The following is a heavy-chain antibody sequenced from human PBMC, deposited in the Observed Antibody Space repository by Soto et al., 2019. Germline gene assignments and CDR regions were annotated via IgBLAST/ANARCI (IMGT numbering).Heavy chain of an antibody. V-gene: IGHV1-8*01. CDR2: MNPNSGNT. D-gene: IGHD2-15*01. J-gene: IGHJ3*02. CDR3: ARKRERGGYGSCGSCYSVGSSFLTFGS. CDR1: GYTFTSYD. Sequence: ASVKVSCKASGYTFTSYDINWVRQATGQGLEWMGWMNPNSGNTGYAQKFQGRVTMTRNTSISTAYMELRRLRSEDPAVYSCARKRERGGYGSCGSCYSVGSSFLTFGSWGQCTMFPFSS.